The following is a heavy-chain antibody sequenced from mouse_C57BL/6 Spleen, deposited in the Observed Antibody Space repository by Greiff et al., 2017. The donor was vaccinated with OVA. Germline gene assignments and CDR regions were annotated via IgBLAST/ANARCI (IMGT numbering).Heavy chain of an antibody. J-gene: IGHJ4*01. CDR1: GFTFSDYG. CDR2: ISSGSSTI. CDR3: AINWGGDYYDMDY. D-gene: IGHD4-1*01. V-gene: IGHV5-17*01. Sequence: EVKLVESGGGLVKPGGSLKLSCAASGFTFSDYGMHWVRQAPEKGLEWVAYISSGSSTIYYADTVKGRFTISRDNAKNTLFLQMTSLRSEDTAMYYCAINWGGDYYDMDYWGQGTSVTVSS.